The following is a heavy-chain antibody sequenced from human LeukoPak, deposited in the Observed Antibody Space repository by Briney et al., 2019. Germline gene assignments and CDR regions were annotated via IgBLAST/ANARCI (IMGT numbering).Heavy chain of an antibody. V-gene: IGHV4-59*08. CDR3: ARHSPGWYVDY. CDR2: IYSSGTT. J-gene: IGHJ4*02. D-gene: IGHD6-19*01. CDR1: GGSISNYY. Sequence: PSETLSLTCSVSGGSISNYYWSWIRQPPGKGLEWIAHIYSSGTTTYNPSLKSRVTISVDTSKSQISLKVSSVTAADTAVYYCARHSPGWYVDYWGQGILVTVSS.